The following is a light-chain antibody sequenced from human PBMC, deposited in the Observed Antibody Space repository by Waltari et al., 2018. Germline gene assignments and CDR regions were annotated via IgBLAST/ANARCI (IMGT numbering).Light chain of an antibody. CDR1: NSDIQNNR. Sequence: QSVLTQPPSVSAAPGQKVTVSCSGSNSDIQNNRVSWYQHRVGAAPRLLIHGDTKRPSGIPDRFSGSKSGTSATLVITGLQTGDEADDYCATWDNSLNVVLFGGGTKLSVL. J-gene: IGLJ2*01. CDR2: GDT. CDR3: ATWDNSLNVVL. V-gene: IGLV1-51*01.